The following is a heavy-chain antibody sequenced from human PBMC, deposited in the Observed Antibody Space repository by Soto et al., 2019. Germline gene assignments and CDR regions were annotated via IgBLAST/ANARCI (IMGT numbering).Heavy chain of an antibody. Sequence: EVQLVESGGGLVQPGGSLRLSCTDSVFIVSDTYLNWVRQAPGKGLEWVSVISNRGDTHYADSVKGRFSLSRDIADNTLHLQMNNLRVEDTAVYYCAREPRYCRGGSCSITGDAFDIWGQGTMVTVSS. CDR3: AREPRYCRGGSCSITGDAFDI. CDR2: ISNRGDT. V-gene: IGHV3-66*01. D-gene: IGHD2-15*01. CDR1: VFIVSDTY. J-gene: IGHJ3*02.